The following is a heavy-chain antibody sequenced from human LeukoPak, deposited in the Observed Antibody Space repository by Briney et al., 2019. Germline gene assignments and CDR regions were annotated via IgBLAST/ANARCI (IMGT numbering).Heavy chain of an antibody. CDR2: ISGSGGST. CDR1: GFTFSSYG. CDR3: AKPPMVRGVITHFDY. J-gene: IGHJ4*02. Sequence: GGSLRLSCAASGFTFSSYGMSWVRQAPGKGLEWVSAISGSGGSTYYADSVKGRVTISRDNSKNTLYLQMNSLRAEDTAVYYCAKPPMVRGVITHFDYWGQGTLVTVSS. V-gene: IGHV3-23*01. D-gene: IGHD3-10*01.